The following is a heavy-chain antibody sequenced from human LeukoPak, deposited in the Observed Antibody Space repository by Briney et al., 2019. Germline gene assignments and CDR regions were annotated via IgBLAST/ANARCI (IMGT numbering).Heavy chain of an antibody. V-gene: IGHV3-7*01. CDR1: GLHFSNFW. J-gene: IGHJ3*02. D-gene: IGHD4-17*01. CDR3: AVSRLRVAYDI. Sequence: GGSLRLSCAVSGLHFSNFWMAWVPQAPGKGLEWVANVNQDGRKKYHVDSVKGRITISSDNAESSLYLQMNSLGVEDTAVYSCAVSRLRVAYDIWGQGTVVSVSS. CDR2: VNQDGRKK.